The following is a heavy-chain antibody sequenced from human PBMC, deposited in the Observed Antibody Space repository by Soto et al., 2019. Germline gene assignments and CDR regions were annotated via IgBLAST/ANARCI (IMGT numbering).Heavy chain of an antibody. D-gene: IGHD2-15*01. J-gene: IGHJ4*02. CDR3: ARDPVCSGGSCYDY. Sequence: GGSLRLSCAASGFTFSRYWMTWVCQPPGKGLEWVANIKQDGSEIYYVDSVKGRFTISRDNAENSLYLQMNSLRAEDTAVYYCARDPVCSGGSCYDYWGQGTLVTVSS. CDR1: GFTFSRYW. CDR2: IKQDGSEI. V-gene: IGHV3-7*01.